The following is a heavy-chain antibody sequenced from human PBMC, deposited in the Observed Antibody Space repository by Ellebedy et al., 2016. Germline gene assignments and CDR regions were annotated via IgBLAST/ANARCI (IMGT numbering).Heavy chain of an antibody. J-gene: IGHJ4*02. Sequence: HTGGSLRLSCAASGFTFSSFWMHWVRQVPGKGLVWVSRIDSDGYSTTYADFVKGRFTISRDNSKNTLYLQMNSLRAEDTAVYYCAKTPRGFRGGWYADSWGQGTLVIVSS. CDR2: IDSDGYST. V-gene: IGHV3-74*03. CDR3: AKTPRGFRGGWYADS. D-gene: IGHD6-19*01. CDR1: GFTFSSFW.